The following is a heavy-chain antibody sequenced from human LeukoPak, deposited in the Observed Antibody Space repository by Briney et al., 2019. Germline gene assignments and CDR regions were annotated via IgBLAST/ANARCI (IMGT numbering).Heavy chain of an antibody. J-gene: IGHJ3*02. CDR1: GGSISSYY. Sequence: KPSETLSLTCTVSGGSISSYYWSWIRQPPGKGLEWIGYIYYSGSTNYNPSLKSRVTISVDTSKNQFSLKLSSVTAADTAVYYCARAIRGRHDAFDIWGQGTMVTVSS. CDR3: ARAIRGRHDAFDI. CDR2: IYYSGST. D-gene: IGHD3-3*02. V-gene: IGHV4-59*01.